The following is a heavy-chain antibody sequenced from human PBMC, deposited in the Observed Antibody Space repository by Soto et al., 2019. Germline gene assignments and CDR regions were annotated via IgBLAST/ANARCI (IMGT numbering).Heavy chain of an antibody. CDR2: INHSGST. J-gene: IGHJ6*02. Sequence: SETLSLTCAVYGGSFSGYYWSWIRQPPGKGLEWIGEINHSGSTNYNPSLKSRVTISVDTSKNQFSLKLSSVTAADTAVYYCARGRGSGSYYHPSNYYYYGMDVWGQGTTVTVSS. D-gene: IGHD3-10*01. CDR1: GGSFSGYY. CDR3: ARGRGSGSYYHPSNYYYYGMDV. V-gene: IGHV4-34*01.